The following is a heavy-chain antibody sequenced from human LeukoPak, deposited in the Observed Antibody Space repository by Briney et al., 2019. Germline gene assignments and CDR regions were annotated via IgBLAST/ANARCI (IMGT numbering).Heavy chain of an antibody. CDR1: GYTFTGYY. CDR2: INLNSGGT. Sequence: TSVKVSCKASGYTFTGYYTHWVRQAPGQGLEWMGWINLNSGGTNYAQKFQGRVTMTRDTSISTAYMELSRLRSDDTAVYYCAREKTLIVGATTDAFDIWGQGTMVTVAS. J-gene: IGHJ3*02. D-gene: IGHD1-26*01. V-gene: IGHV1-2*02. CDR3: AREKTLIVGATTDAFDI.